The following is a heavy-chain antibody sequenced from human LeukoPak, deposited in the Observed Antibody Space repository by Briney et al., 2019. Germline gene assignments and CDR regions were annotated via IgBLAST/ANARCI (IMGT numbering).Heavy chain of an antibody. CDR3: ARDTYYYGSGSYDY. Sequence: SETLSLTCTVSGGSISSSSYYWGWIRQPPGKGLDWFVSIYYSVSIYYNPSLKSRVTISVDTSKKQFSLKLSSVTAADTAVYYCARDTYYYGSGSYDYWGQGTLVTVSS. CDR1: GGSISSSSYY. CDR2: IYYSVSI. V-gene: IGHV4-39*01. D-gene: IGHD3-10*01. J-gene: IGHJ4*02.